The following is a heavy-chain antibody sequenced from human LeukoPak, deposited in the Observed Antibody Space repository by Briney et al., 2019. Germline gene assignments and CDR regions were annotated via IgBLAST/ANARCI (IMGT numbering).Heavy chain of an antibody. Sequence: ASVKVSCKASGYTFTGYYMHWVRQAPGQGLEWMGWMNPNSGNTGYAQKFQGRVTMTRNTSISTAYMELSSLRSEDTAVYYCARGLLLWFGELLDSPYNWFDPWGQGTLVTVSS. D-gene: IGHD3-10*01. CDR3: ARGLLLWFGELLDSPYNWFDP. CDR2: MNPNSGNT. J-gene: IGHJ5*02. V-gene: IGHV1-8*02. CDR1: GYTFTGYY.